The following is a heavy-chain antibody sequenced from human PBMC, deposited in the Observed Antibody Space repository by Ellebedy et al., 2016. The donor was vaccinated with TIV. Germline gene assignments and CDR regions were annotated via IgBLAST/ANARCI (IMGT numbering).Heavy chain of an antibody. V-gene: IGHV3-30*18. D-gene: IGHD2-21*02. CDR2: ISYDGSNK. CDR3: AKTAKPDY. J-gene: IGHJ4*02. CDR1: GFTFSSYG. Sequence: GESLKISCAASGFTFSSYGMHWVRQAPGKGLEWVAVISYDGSNKYYADSVKGRFTISRDNSKNTLYLQMNSLRAEDTAVYYCAKTAKPDYWGQGTLVTVSS.